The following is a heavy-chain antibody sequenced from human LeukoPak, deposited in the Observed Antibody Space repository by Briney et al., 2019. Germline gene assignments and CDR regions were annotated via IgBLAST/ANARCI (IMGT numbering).Heavy chain of an antibody. Sequence: ASVKVSCKASGYTFTSYGISWVRQAPGQGLEWMGWISAYNGNTNYAQKLQGRVTMTTDTSTSTAYMELRSLRSDDTAVCYCARLMVRGVIILDFDYWGQGTLVTVSS. CDR3: ARLMVRGVIILDFDY. CDR2: ISAYNGNT. D-gene: IGHD3-10*01. J-gene: IGHJ4*02. CDR1: GYTFTSYG. V-gene: IGHV1-18*01.